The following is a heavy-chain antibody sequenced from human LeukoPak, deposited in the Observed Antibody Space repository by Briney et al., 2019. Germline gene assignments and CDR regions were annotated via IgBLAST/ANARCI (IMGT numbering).Heavy chain of an antibody. CDR1: AFMFSDYY. D-gene: IGHD2-8*01. CDR2: ISSNSKYT. Sequence: GGSLRLSCAASAFMFSDYYVSWIRQAPGKELEWISYISSNSKYTKYADSVKGRFTISRDNAKKSLYLQMNSLRAEDTAVYYCARDNGNKYYFDYWGQGTLVTVSS. J-gene: IGHJ4*02. V-gene: IGHV3-11*05. CDR3: ARDNGNKYYFDY.